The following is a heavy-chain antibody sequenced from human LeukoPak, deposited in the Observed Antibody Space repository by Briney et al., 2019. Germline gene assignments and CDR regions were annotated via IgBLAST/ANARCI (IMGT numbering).Heavy chain of an antibody. CDR3: ATYDSWSGYNIAY. D-gene: IGHD3-3*01. CDR1: GFTLSSRW. J-gene: IGHJ4*02. Sequence: GSLRLSCVVSGFTLSSRWMMWVRQAPGEGLEWMTNINRDGSEKNYVDSVKGRFTITRDNAENSLYLQMNSLKVEDSAIYYCATYDSWSGYNIAYWGQGTLVTVSS. V-gene: IGHV3-7*03. CDR2: INRDGSEK.